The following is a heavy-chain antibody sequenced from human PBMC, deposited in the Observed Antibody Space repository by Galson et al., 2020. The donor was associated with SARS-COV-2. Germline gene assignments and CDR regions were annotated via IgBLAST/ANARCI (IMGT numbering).Heavy chain of an antibody. J-gene: IGHJ5*02. V-gene: IGHV1-24*01. CDR2: FDPEDGET. CDR3: ATAPPMSGYFWFDP. Sequence: ASVKVSCKVSGYTLTELSMHWVRQAPGKGLEWMGGFDPEDGETIYAQKFQGRVTMTEDTSTDTAYMELSRLRSEDTAVYYCATAPPMSGYFWFDPWVQAALVTVSS. CDR1: GYTLTELS. D-gene: IGHD3-3*01.